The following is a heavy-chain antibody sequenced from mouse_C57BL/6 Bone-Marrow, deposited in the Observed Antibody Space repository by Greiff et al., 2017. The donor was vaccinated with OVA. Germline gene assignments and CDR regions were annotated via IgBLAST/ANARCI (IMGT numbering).Heavy chain of an antibody. CDR2: IWSGGST. CDR1: GFSLTSYG. CDR3: ARIYYDYRYAMDY. Sequence: QVQLQQSGPGLVQPSQSLSITCTVSGFSLTSYGVHWVRQSPGKGLEWLGVIWSGGSTDYNAAFISRLSISKDNSKSQVFFKMNSLHAVDTAIYYCARIYYDYRYAMDYWGQGTSVTVSS. J-gene: IGHJ4*01. D-gene: IGHD2-4*01. V-gene: IGHV2-2*01.